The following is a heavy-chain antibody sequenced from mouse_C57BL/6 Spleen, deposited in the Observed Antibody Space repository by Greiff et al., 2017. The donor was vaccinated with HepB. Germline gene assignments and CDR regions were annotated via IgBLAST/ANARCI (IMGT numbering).Heavy chain of an antibody. CDR1: GYTFTSYW. CDR3: ARRGGNYQLGDY. CDR2: IDPSDSYT. Sequence: QVQLQQPGAELVKPGASVKLSCKASGYTFTSYWMQWVKQRPGQGLEWIGEIDPSDSYTNYNQKFKGKATLTVDTSSSTAYMQLSSLTSEDSAVYYCARRGGNYQLGDYWGQGTTLTVSS. J-gene: IGHJ2*01. D-gene: IGHD2-1*01. V-gene: IGHV1-50*01.